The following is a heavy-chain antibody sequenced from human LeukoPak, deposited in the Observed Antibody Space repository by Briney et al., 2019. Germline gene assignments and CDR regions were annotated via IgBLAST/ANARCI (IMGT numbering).Heavy chain of an antibody. D-gene: IGHD2-15*01. Sequence: SETLSLTCTVSGGSISSGSYYWNRIRQPAGKGLEWIGRLYSSGSTNYNPSLKSRVTISVDTSENQFSLKLSSVTAADTAVYYCARGRGGSFPYWYFDLWGRGTLVTVSS. J-gene: IGHJ2*01. V-gene: IGHV4-61*02. CDR3: ARGRGGSFPYWYFDL. CDR2: LYSSGST. CDR1: GGSISSGSYY.